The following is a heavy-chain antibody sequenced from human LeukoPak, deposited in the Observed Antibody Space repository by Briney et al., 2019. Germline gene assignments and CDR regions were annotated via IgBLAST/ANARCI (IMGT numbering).Heavy chain of an antibody. Sequence: PGGSLRLSCAASGFTFSSYSMNWVRQAPGKGLEWVSSISSSSSYIYYADSVKGRFTISRDNAKNSLYLQMNSLRAEDTAVYYCARSITMVRGVYHYWGQGTLVTVSS. CDR3: ARSITMVRGVYHY. J-gene: IGHJ4*02. CDR2: ISSSSSYI. V-gene: IGHV3-21*01. CDR1: GFTFSSYS. D-gene: IGHD3-10*01.